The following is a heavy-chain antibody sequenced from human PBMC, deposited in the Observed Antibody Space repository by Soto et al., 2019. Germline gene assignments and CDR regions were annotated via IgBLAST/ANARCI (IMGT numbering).Heavy chain of an antibody. CDR3: ARAVLQLDP. Sequence: QVQLQESGPGLVKPSQTLSLTCTVSGGSISSGNHYWSWIRQPPGKGLEWIGYIYYSGSTYYNPSLKXRXTXXVDTSKHQFSLKLSSVTAADTAVYYCARAVLQLDPWGQGTLVTVSS. CDR1: GGSISSGNHY. D-gene: IGHD3-10*01. CDR2: IYYSGST. V-gene: IGHV4-30-4*01. J-gene: IGHJ5*02.